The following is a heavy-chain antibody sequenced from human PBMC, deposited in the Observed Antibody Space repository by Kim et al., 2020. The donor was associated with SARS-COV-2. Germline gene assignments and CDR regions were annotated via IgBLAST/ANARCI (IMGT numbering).Heavy chain of an antibody. V-gene: IGHV5-51*01. D-gene: IGHD3-22*01. CDR1: GYSFTSYW. Sequence: GESLKISCKGSGYSFTSYWIGWVRQMPGKGLEWMGIIYPGDSDTRYSPSFQGQVTISDDKSISTAYLQWSSLKASDTAMYYCARQVSYYYDSSGYYRARYYNYGMDVWGQGTTVTVSS. CDR3: ARQVSYYYDSSGYYRARYYNYGMDV. CDR2: IYPGDSDT. J-gene: IGHJ6*02.